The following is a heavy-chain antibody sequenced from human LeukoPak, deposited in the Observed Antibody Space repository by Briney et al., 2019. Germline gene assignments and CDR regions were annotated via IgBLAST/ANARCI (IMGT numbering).Heavy chain of an antibody. CDR2: INPNSGDT. V-gene: IGHV1-2*02. Sequence: ASVKVSCKASGYTFSDHYMQWVRQAPGQGFEWLGWINPNSGDTSYARKFRGRVTMTRDMSLSTAYMELSRLTFDDTAVYYCARGALDPETVTNYFEYWAQGTLVTVSS. CDR3: ARGALDPETVTNYFEY. D-gene: IGHD4-17*01. CDR1: GYTFSDHY. J-gene: IGHJ4*02.